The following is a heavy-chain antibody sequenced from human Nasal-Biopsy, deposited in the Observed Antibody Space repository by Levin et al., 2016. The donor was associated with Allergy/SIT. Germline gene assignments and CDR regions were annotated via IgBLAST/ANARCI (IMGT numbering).Heavy chain of an antibody. J-gene: IGHJ6*02. Sequence: SETLSLTCTVSGGSISTYYWTWIRQPPGKGLEWIGHIFHSGNTAYNPTLKSRVTISVDTSKNQFSLKVSSVTAADTAVYYCVRINAIPVDFYGMDVWGQGTTVTVSS. CDR3: VRINAIPVDFYGMDV. V-gene: IGHV4-59*01. CDR1: GGSISTYY. D-gene: IGHD4-23*01. CDR2: IFHSGNT.